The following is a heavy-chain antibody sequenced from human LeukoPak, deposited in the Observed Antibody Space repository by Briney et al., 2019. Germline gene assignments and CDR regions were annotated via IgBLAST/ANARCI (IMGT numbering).Heavy chain of an antibody. J-gene: IGHJ6*02. Sequence: ASVKVSCKASGYTFTGYYMHWVRQAPRQGLEWMGWINPNSGGTNYAQKFQGRVTMTRDTSISTAYMELSRLRSDDTAVYYCARVIAVAGTKYYGMDVWGQGTTVTVSS. D-gene: IGHD6-19*01. V-gene: IGHV1-2*02. CDR3: ARVIAVAGTKYYGMDV. CDR2: INPNSGGT. CDR1: GYTFTGYY.